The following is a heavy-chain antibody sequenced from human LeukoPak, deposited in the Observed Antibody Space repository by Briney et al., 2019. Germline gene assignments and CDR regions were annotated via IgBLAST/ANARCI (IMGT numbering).Heavy chain of an antibody. CDR1: GGSVSSSTYY. Sequence: SETLSLTCTVSGGSVSSSTYYWGWIRQPPGKGLEWIGTLYYSGSTSDNPSLKSRVTISVDTSKNQFSLTLSSVTAADTAVYYCARDYSNYIIDYWGRGTLVTVSS. CDR3: ARDYSNYIIDY. CDR2: LYYSGST. J-gene: IGHJ4*02. V-gene: IGHV4-39*07. D-gene: IGHD4-11*01.